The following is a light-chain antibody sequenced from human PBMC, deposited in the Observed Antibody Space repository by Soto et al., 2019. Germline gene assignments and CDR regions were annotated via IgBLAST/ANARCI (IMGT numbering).Light chain of an antibody. CDR2: LNSDGSR. CDR3: QTWGTGIVV. Sequence: QLVLTQSPSASASLGASVKLTCTLSSVHSSYAIAWHQQQPEMGPRYLMTLNSDGSRSKGDGIPDRFSGSSSGAERYLTISSLQSEDEADYYCQTWGTGIVVFGGGTKLTVL. V-gene: IGLV4-69*02. J-gene: IGLJ2*01. CDR1: SVHSSYA.